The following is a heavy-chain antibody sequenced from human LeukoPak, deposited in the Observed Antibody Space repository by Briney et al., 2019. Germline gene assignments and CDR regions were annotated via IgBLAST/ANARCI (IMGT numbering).Heavy chain of an antibody. D-gene: IGHD5-18*01. V-gene: IGHV6-1*01. CDR1: GDSVSSNSAA. CDR3: ARARGYSYGFGLDTYYFDY. CDR2: TYYRSKWYN. J-gene: IGHJ4*02. Sequence: SQTLSLTCAISGDSVSSNSAAWNWIRRSPSRGLEWPGRTYYRSKWYNDYAVSVKSRITINPDTSKNQFSLQLNSVTPEDTAVYYCARARGYSYGFGLDTYYFDYWGQGTLVTVSS.